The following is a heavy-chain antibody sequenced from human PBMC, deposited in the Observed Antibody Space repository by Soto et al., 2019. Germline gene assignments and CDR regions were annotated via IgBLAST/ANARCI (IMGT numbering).Heavy chain of an antibody. CDR1: GGSIISGGYY. CDR2: IYYSGST. J-gene: IGHJ4*02. CDR3: ARDHIVYCSGGSCFYV. V-gene: IGHV4-31*03. D-gene: IGHD2-15*01. Sequence: SETLSLTCTVSGGSIISGGYYWSWIRQHPGKGLEWIGYIYYSGSTYYNPSLKSRVTISVDTSKNQFSLKLSSVTAADTAVYYCARDHIVYCSGGSCFYVWGQGTLVTVSS.